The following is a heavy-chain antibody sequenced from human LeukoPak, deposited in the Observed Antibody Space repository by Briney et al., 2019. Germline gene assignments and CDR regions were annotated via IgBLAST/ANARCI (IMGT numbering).Heavy chain of an antibody. CDR3: ARQGERYSYGRALYYFDY. CDR1: GGSISSYY. D-gene: IGHD5-18*01. Sequence: SETLSLTCTVSGGSISSYYWSWIRQPPGKGLEWIGYIYTSGSTNYNPSLKSRVTISVDTSKNQFSLKLSSVTAADTAVYYCARQGERYSYGRALYYFDYWGQGTLVTVSS. CDR2: IYTSGST. V-gene: IGHV4-4*09. J-gene: IGHJ4*02.